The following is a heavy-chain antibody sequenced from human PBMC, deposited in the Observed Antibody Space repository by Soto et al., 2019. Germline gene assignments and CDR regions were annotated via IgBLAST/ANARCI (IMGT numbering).Heavy chain of an antibody. J-gene: IGHJ6*02. CDR1: GYTFTGYY. V-gene: IGHV1-2*02. CDR2: INPNSGGT. D-gene: IGHD5-12*01. CDR3: ARDYSGYDLPYYYYGMDV. Sequence: ASVEVSCKASGYTFTGYYMHWLRQAPGQGLEWMGWINPNSGGTNYAQKFQGRVTMTRDTSISTAYMELSRLRSDDTAVYYCARDYSGYDLPYYYYGMDVWGQGTTVTVSS.